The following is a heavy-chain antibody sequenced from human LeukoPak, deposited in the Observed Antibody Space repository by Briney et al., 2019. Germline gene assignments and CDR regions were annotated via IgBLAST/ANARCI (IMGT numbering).Heavy chain of an antibody. Sequence: PGRSLRLSCAASGFTFSSYAMHWVRQAPGKGLEWVAVISYDGSNKYYADSVKGRFTISRDNSKNTLYLQMNSLRAEDTAVYYCARVGGKPGIAAAVARGAFDIWGQGTMVTVSS. V-gene: IGHV3-30-3*01. J-gene: IGHJ3*02. CDR2: ISYDGSNK. CDR3: ARVGGKPGIAAAVARGAFDI. CDR1: GFTFSSYA. D-gene: IGHD6-13*01.